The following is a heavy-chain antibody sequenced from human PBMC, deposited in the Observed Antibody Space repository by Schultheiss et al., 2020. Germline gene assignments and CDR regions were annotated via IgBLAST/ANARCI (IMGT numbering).Heavy chain of an antibody. D-gene: IGHD3-10*01. Sequence: GGSLRLSCAASGFTFSSYSLNWVRQAPGKGLEWVGRIKSKTDGGTTDYAAPVKGRFTISRDNSKNTLYLQMNSLRAEDTAVYYCAKMGYYGSGYIDYWGQGTLVTVSS. CDR2: IKSKTDGGTT. V-gene: IGHV3-15*07. J-gene: IGHJ4*02. CDR1: GFTFSSYS. CDR3: AKMGYYGSGYIDY.